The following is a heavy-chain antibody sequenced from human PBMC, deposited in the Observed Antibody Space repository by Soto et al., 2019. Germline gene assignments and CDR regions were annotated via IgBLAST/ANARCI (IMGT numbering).Heavy chain of an antibody. CDR3: ARWHCSGGSCYFDY. J-gene: IGHJ4*02. D-gene: IGHD2-15*01. CDR1: GFTFSSYA. Sequence: PGGSLRLSCAASGFTFSSYAMSWVRQAPGKGLEWVSAISGSGGSTYYADSVKGRFTISRDNSKNTLYLQMNSLRAEDTAVYYCARWHCSGGSCYFDYWGQGTLVTVSS. CDR2: ISGSGGST. V-gene: IGHV3-23*01.